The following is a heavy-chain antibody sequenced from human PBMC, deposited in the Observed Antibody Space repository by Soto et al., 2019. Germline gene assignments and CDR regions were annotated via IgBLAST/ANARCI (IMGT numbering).Heavy chain of an antibody. CDR3: VFWSRPFGY. Sequence: EVHLVESGGDLVQPGGSLRLSCAASGFTFSNIYMRWVRQAPGKGLEWVSSINSGGNADYADSVKGRFTISRDNSKNTLHLQMDSLRVEDTAMYYCVFWSRPFGYWGQGILVTVSA. CDR1: GFTFSNIY. D-gene: IGHD3-3*01. V-gene: IGHV3-66*01. CDR2: INSGGNA. J-gene: IGHJ4*02.